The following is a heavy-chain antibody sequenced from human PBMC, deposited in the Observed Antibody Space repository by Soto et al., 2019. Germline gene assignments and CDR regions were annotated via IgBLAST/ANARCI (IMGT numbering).Heavy chain of an antibody. CDR1: GYTFTSYG. Sequence: QVQLVQSGAEVKKPGASVKVSCKASGYTFTSYGISWVRQAPGQGLEWMGWINAYNGNTNYAQKLPGRVTMTTDTSPSTAYMELRSLPSAATAVNYCARLLPPFDPWCQGTLVTVSS. V-gene: IGHV1-18*01. J-gene: IGHJ5*02. CDR2: INAYNGNT. CDR3: ARLLPPFDP.